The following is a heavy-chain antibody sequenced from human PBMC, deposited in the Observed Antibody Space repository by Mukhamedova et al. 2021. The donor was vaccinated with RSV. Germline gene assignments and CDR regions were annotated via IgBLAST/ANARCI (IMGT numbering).Heavy chain of an antibody. CDR3: AKEYDAFDI. J-gene: IGHJ3*02. Sequence: AEYMGGRFTISRDNSKNTLYLQMNSLRAEDTAVYYCAKEYDAFDIWGQGPMVTVSS. V-gene: IGHV3-23*01.